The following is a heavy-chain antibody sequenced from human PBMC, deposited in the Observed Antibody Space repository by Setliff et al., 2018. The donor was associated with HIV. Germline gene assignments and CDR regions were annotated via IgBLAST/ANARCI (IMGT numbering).Heavy chain of an antibody. V-gene: IGHV1-69*05. D-gene: IGHD6-19*01. Sequence: GGSVKVSCKASGGTFSSYGISWVRQAPGQGLEWMGAIIPMFGTGFYAQKFQGRVTITTDESRTTSYMELSSLRFEDTAVYFCARVAHSSSYHYYGMDVWGQGTTVTVS. CDR3: ARVAHSSSYHYYGMDV. J-gene: IGHJ6*02. CDR2: IIPMFGTG. CDR1: GGTFSSYG.